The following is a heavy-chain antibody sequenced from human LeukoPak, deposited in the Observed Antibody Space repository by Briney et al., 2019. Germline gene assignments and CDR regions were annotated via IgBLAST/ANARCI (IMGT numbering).Heavy chain of an antibody. Sequence: QPGGSLRLSCAASGFTFSSYGMSWVRQASGKGLVWVSRINSDGSSTSYADSVEGRFTISRDNAKNSLYLQMNSLRAEDTAVYYCASHTVVVTATHDAFAVWGKGTTVTVSS. V-gene: IGHV3-74*01. CDR3: ASHTVVVTATHDAFAV. CDR1: GFTFSSYG. CDR2: INSDGSST. D-gene: IGHD2-21*02. J-gene: IGHJ6*04.